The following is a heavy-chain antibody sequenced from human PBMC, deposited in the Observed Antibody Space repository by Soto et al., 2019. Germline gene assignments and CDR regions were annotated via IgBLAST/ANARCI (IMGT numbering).Heavy chain of an antibody. V-gene: IGHV3-9*01. J-gene: IGHJ3*02. CDR1: GFTFDDYA. CDR3: AKPEARYYYGSGSKNDAFDI. D-gene: IGHD3-10*01. Sequence: EVQLVESGGGLVQPGRSLRLSCAASGFTFDDYAMHWVRQAPGKGLEWVSGIRWNSGSIGYADSVKGRFTISRDNAKNSLYLQMNSLRAEDTALYYCAKPEARYYYGSGSKNDAFDIWGQGTMVTVSS. CDR2: IRWNSGSI.